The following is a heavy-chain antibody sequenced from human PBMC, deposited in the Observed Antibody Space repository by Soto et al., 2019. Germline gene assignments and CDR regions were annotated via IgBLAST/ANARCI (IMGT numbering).Heavy chain of an antibody. D-gene: IGHD3-10*01. CDR2: IMYSGYS. CDR3: ARHGFGPLHGLVDV. Sequence: QVQLQESGPGLVKPSETLSLTCTVSGDSLTNYYCSWFRQPPGKGLEWIGYIMYSGYSAYHLSLKRQATMSMDTSQTPFSPMLESVTATYTAVYYCARHGFGPLHGLVDVWGQGTTVIVSS. V-gene: IGHV4-59*08. J-gene: IGHJ6*02. CDR1: GDSLTNYY.